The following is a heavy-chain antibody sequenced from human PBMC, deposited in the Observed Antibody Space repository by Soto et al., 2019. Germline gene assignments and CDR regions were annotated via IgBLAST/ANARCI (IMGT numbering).Heavy chain of an antibody. D-gene: IGHD3-3*01. V-gene: IGHV3-30-3*01. J-gene: IGHJ6*02. Sequence: GGSLRLSCAASGFTFSSYAMHWVRQAPGKGLEWVAVISYDGSNRYYADSVEGRFTISRDNSKNTLYLQMNSLRAEDTAVYYYARDGAGTYYDFWSGYSSIYYYYYGMDVWGQGTTVTVSS. CDR3: ARDGAGTYYDFWSGYSSIYYYYYGMDV. CDR1: GFTFSSYA. CDR2: ISYDGSNR.